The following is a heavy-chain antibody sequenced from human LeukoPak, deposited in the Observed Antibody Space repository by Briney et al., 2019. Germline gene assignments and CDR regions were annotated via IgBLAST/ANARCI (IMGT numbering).Heavy chain of an antibody. Sequence: GASVKVSCKASGYTFTGYYMHWVRQAPGQGLEWMGWINPNSGGTNYAQKFQGRLIMTRDTSTSTVYMELSSLRSEDTAIYYCARVSSSGWVDYWGQGTLVTVSS. J-gene: IGHJ4*02. CDR3: ARVSSSGWVDY. CDR1: GYTFTGYY. V-gene: IGHV1-2*02. D-gene: IGHD6-25*01. CDR2: INPNSGGT.